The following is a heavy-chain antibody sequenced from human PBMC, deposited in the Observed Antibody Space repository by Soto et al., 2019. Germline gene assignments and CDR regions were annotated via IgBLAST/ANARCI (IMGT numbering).Heavy chain of an antibody. CDR1: GYTFTSYD. CDR3: ASDRSSGWYVDY. D-gene: IGHD6-19*01. V-gene: IGHV1-8*01. Sequence: QVQLVQSGAEVKKPGASVKVSCKASGYTFTSYDINWVRQATGQGLEWMGWMNPNSGNTGYAQKFQGRVTMTRNTSISTAYMELSSLRSEDTAVYYWASDRSSGWYVDYWGQGTLVTVSS. J-gene: IGHJ4*02. CDR2: MNPNSGNT.